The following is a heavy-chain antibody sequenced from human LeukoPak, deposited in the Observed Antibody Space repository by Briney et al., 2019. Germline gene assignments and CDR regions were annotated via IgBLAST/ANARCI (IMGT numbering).Heavy chain of an antibody. CDR2: IYTSGST. D-gene: IGHD3-22*01. Sequence: PSETLSLTCTVSGGSISSYYWSWIRQPAGNRLEWIGRIYTSGSTNYNPSLKSRVTMSVDTSKNQFSLKLSSVTAADTAVYYCARDTITYYYDSCGYQYYFDYWGQGTLVTVSS. CDR1: GGSISSYY. CDR3: ARDTITYYYDSCGYQYYFDY. V-gene: IGHV4-4*07. J-gene: IGHJ4*02.